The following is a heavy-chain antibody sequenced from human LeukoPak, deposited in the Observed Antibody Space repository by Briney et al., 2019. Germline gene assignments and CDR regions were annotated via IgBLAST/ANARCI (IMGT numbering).Heavy chain of an antibody. D-gene: IGHD3-9*01. V-gene: IGHV1-69*05. CDR3: ARDPYDIMTGSYTFFDY. J-gene: IGHJ4*02. CDR1: GGTFSSYA. CDR2: IIPIFGTA. Sequence: GASVKVSCKASGGTFSSYAISWVRQAPGQGLEWMGGIIPIFGTANYAQKFQGRVTITTDESTSTAYMELRSLRSDDTAVYYCARDPYDIMTGSYTFFDYWGQGTLVIVSS.